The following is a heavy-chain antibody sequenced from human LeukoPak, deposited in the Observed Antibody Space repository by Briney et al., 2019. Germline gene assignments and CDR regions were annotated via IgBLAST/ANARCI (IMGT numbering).Heavy chain of an antibody. V-gene: IGHV3-9*01. D-gene: IGHD6-13*01. J-gene: IGHJ5*02. CDR3: AREGRAYRYSSSWYPTPSWFDP. CDR1: GFTFDNYA. Sequence: GGSLRLSCAASGFTFDNYAMHWVRQAPGKGLESVSGTSWNSDTIDYADSVKGRFTISRDNAKNSLYLQMNSLRAEDTAVYYCAREGRAYRYSSSWYPTPSWFDPWGQGTLVTVSS. CDR2: TSWNSDTI.